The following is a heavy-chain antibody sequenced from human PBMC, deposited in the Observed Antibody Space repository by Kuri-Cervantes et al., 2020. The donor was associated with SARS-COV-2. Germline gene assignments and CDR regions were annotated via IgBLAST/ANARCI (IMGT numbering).Heavy chain of an antibody. V-gene: IGHV3-30*02. CDR1: GFTFSSCG. CDR3: AKALRAAIPH. Sequence: GESLKISCAASGFTFSSCGMHWVRQAPGKGLEWVAVIRYDGSNKYYADSVKGRFTISRDNYKNTLYLQMNSLRAEDTAVYYCAKALRAAIPHWGQGTLVTVSS. J-gene: IGHJ4*02. D-gene: IGHD2-2*02. CDR2: IRYDGSNK.